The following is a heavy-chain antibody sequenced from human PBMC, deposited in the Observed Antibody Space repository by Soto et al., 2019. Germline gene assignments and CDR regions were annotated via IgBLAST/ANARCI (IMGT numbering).Heavy chain of an antibody. CDR1: GGAFSCYA. J-gene: IGHJ5*02. V-gene: IGHV1-69*06. CDR2: IIPIFGTA. CDR3: ARGERFLEWFPPSWFDP. D-gene: IGHD3-3*01. Sequence: AVKVSCKASGGAFSCYAIRWVRQAPGQGLEWMGGIIPIFGTANYAQKFQGRVTITADKSTSTAYMELSSLRSEDTAVYYCARGERFLEWFPPSWFDPWGQGTLVTVSS.